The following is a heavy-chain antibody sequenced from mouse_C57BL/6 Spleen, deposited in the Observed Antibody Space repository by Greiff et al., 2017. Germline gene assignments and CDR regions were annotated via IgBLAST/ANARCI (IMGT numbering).Heavy chain of an antibody. V-gene: IGHV3-6*01. D-gene: IGHD1-1*01. Sequence: DVHLVESGPGLVKPSQSLSLTCSVTGYSITSGYYWNWIRQFPGNKLEWMGYISYDGSNNYNPSLKNRISITRDTSKNQFFLKLNSVTTEDTATYYCARGDTVVATEAMDYWGQGTSVTVSS. CDR2: ISYDGSN. CDR3: ARGDTVVATEAMDY. J-gene: IGHJ4*01. CDR1: GYSITSGYY.